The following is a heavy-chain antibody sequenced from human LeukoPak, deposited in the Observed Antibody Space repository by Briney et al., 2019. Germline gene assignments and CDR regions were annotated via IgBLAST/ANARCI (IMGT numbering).Heavy chain of an antibody. D-gene: IGHD6-19*01. V-gene: IGHV3-23*01. CDR1: GFIFSSYA. Sequence: GGSLRLSCAASGFIFSSYAMHWVRQAPGKGLDWVSGITGSGDSTYYGDSVKGRFTISRDNYKNTLYLQMNSLRAEDTAVYYCAVVKTTVRQWSAAWDYWCQGTLVTVSP. CDR2: ITGSGDST. CDR3: AVVKTTVRQWSAAWDY. J-gene: IGHJ4*02.